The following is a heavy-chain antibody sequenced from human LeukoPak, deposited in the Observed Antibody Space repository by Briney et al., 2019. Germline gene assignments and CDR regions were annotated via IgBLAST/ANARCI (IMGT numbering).Heavy chain of an antibody. CDR2: IDPSSTYI. CDR1: RFTFSSYT. CDR3: TRGSYGDY. V-gene: IGHV3-21*01. J-gene: IGHJ4*02. D-gene: IGHD4-17*01. Sequence: GGSLRLSCSASRFTFSSYTMNWVRQAPGKGLEWVSSIDPSSTYIYYADSVKGRFTISRDNAQNSLYSQMNSLRAEDTAVYYCTRGSYGDYWGQGTLVTVSS.